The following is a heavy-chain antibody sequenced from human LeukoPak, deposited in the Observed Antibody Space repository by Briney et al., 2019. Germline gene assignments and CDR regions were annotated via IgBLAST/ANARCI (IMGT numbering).Heavy chain of an antibody. Sequence: SETLSLTCAVYGGSFSGYYWSWIRQPPGKGLEWIGEINHSGSTNYNPSLKSRVTISVDTSKNQFSLKLSSVTAADTAVYYCARTAAGTIPLDYWGQGTLVTVSS. CDR2: INHSGST. V-gene: IGHV4-34*01. CDR1: GGSFSGYY. CDR3: ARTAAGTIPLDY. D-gene: IGHD6-13*01. J-gene: IGHJ4*02.